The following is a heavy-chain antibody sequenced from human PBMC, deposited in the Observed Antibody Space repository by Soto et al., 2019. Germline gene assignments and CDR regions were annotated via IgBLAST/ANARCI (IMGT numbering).Heavy chain of an antibody. J-gene: IGHJ4*02. CDR3: ARDRHYNILTGLDY. CDR1: GYTFTSYG. Sequence: ASVKVSCKASGYTFTSYGISWVRQAPGQGLEWMGWISAYNGNTNYAQKLQGRVTMTTDTSTSTAYMELRSLRSDDTAVYYCARDRHYNILTGLDYWRQGTLVTVSS. V-gene: IGHV1-18*01. D-gene: IGHD3-9*01. CDR2: ISAYNGNT.